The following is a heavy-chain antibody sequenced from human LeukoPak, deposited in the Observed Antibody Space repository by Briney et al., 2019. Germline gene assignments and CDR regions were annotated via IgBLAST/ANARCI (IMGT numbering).Heavy chain of an antibody. J-gene: IGHJ3*02. CDR1: GGSISSGVYS. CDR2: IYYSGNT. CDR3: ARGDYGDYHDAFDI. Sequence: SETLSLTCAVSGGSISSGVYSWSWIRQPPGKGLEWIGYIYYSGNTYYYPSLRSRVSISVDTSKNQLSLKLNSVTAADTAVYFCARGDYGDYHDAFDIWGQGTMVTVSS. D-gene: IGHD4-17*01. V-gene: IGHV4-30-4*07.